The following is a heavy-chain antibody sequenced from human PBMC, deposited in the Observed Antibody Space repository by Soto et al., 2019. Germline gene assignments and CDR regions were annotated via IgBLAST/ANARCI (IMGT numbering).Heavy chain of an antibody. J-gene: IGHJ4*02. CDR1: GGSISSYY. V-gene: IGHV4-59*08. CDR3: ARSGYCSGGSCYYFDY. Sequence: SETLSLTCTVSGGSISSYYWSWIRQPPGKGLEWIGYIYYSGSTNYNPSLKIRVTISVDTSKNQFSLKLRWVTAADTAVYYCARSGYCSGGSCYYFDYWGQGTLVTVSS. D-gene: IGHD2-15*01. CDR2: IYYSGST.